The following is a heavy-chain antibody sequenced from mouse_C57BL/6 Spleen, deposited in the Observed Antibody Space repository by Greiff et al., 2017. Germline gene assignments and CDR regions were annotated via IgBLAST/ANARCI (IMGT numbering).Heavy chain of an antibody. D-gene: IGHD2-2*01. CDR3: ARGGYGYDAAWFAY. CDR2: IYPSDSET. V-gene: IGHV1-61*01. J-gene: IGHJ3*01. Sequence: QVQLQQPGAELVRPGSSVKLSCKASGYTFTSYWMDWVKQRPGQGLEWIGNIYPSDSETHYNQKFKDKATLTVDKSSSTAYMQLSSLTSEDSAVYYCARGGYGYDAAWFAYWGQGTLVTVSA. CDR1: GYTFTSYW.